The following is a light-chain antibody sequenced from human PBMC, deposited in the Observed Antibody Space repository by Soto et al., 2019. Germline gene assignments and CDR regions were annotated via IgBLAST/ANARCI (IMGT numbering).Light chain of an antibody. CDR3: QQYNNWPAWT. CDR2: GAS. V-gene: IGKV3-15*01. Sequence: EIVMTQSPATLSVSPGERATLSCRASQSVSSNLAWYQQKPGQAPRLLIYGASTRATGIPARFSGSGSGTGFTLTISSLQSEDFAVYYCQQYNNWPAWTVGQGTKVEIK. J-gene: IGKJ1*01. CDR1: QSVSSN.